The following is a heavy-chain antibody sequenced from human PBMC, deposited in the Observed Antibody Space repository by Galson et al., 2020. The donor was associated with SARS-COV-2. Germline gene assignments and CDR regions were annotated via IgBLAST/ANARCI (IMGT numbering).Heavy chain of an antibody. CDR2: ISHSGTT. Sequence: SETLSLTCTVSGDSISSGDYWWGWIRQPPGKGLEWIGIISHSGTTYHDPSLKSRFSIFVDTSNNQFSVRVSSVTAADTAVYYCARQYCGGRWYLDFWGQGILVTVSS. V-gene: IGHV4-39*01. CDR1: GDSISSGDYW. D-gene: IGHD2-21*01. CDR3: ARQYCGGRWYLDF. J-gene: IGHJ4*02.